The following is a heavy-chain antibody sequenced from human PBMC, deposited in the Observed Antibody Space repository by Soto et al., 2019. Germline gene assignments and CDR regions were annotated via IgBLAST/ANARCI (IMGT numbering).Heavy chain of an antibody. J-gene: IGHJ4*02. CDR3: AREGYCSGGSCYALDY. Sequence: PSQTLSLTCAISGDSVSSNSAAWNWIRQSPSRGLEWLGRTYYRSKWYNDYAVSVKSRITINPDTSKNQFSLQLNPVTPEDTAVYYCAREGYCSGGSCYALDYWGQGTLVTVSS. V-gene: IGHV6-1*01. D-gene: IGHD2-15*01. CDR2: TYYRSKWYN. CDR1: GDSVSSNSAA.